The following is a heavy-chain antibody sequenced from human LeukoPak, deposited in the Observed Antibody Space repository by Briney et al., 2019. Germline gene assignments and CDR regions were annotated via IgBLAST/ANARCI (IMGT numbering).Heavy chain of an antibody. J-gene: IGHJ4*02. D-gene: IGHD3-10*01. CDR3: ARDKGLWFGELSGAFDY. CDR1: GGSVSGSYY. Sequence: SETLSLTCTVSGGSVSGSYYWNWIRQPPGKGLEWIGDMNSSGTIDYNPSLKSRVTVSIEMSKNQFSLKLSSVTAADTAVYYCARDKGLWFGELSGAFDYWGQGTLVTVSS. V-gene: IGHV4-61*01. CDR2: MNSSGTI.